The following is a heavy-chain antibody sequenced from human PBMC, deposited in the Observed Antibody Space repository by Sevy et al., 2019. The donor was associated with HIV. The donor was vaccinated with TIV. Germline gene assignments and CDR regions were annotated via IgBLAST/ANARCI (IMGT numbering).Heavy chain of an antibody. CDR2: ISTSSNYI. CDR1: GSTFSDYY. D-gene: IGHD5-18*01. Sequence: GESLKISCTASGSTFSDYYMSWIRQAPGKGLEWVSDISTSSNYINYADSVKGRFTISRHNAKNSLYLQMNSLRAEDTAVYFCARVRYNYGQHYFDYWGQGTLVTVSS. V-gene: IGHV3-11*06. CDR3: ARVRYNYGQHYFDY. J-gene: IGHJ4*02.